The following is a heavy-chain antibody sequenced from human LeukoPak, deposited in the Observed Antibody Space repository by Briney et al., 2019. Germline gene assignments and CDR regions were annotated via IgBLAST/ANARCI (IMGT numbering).Heavy chain of an antibody. CDR2: INTKNGGT. D-gene: IGHD6-13*01. CDR3: ARGIRSSNSSYDY. J-gene: IGHJ4*02. CDR1: GGTFSSYA. Sequence: ASVKVSCKASGGTFSSYAISWVGQAPGQGGEYMGWINTKNGGTNSAQKFQGRVTITRETSITTAYLELSRLTSDDTAVYYCARGIRSSNSSYDYWGQGTLVTVSS. V-gene: IGHV1-2*02.